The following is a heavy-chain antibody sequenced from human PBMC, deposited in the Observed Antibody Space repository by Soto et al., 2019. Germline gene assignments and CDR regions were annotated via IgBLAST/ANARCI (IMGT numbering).Heavy chain of an antibody. CDR2: IYHSGST. V-gene: IGHV4-30-2*01. J-gene: IGHJ6*02. CDR1: GGSISSGGYS. Sequence: SETLSLTCAVSGGSISSGGYSWSWIRQPPGKGLEWIGYIYHSGSTYYNPSLKSRVTISVDRSKNQFSLKLSSVTAADTAVYYCARLKPDSYYYYYGMDVWGQGTTVTVSS. CDR3: ARLKPDSYYYYYGMDV.